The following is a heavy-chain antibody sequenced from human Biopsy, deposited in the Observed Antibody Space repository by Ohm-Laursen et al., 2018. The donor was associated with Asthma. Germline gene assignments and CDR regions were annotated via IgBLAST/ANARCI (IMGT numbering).Heavy chain of an antibody. J-gene: IGHJ4*02. Sequence: VASVKVSCKASGGTFSTFTITWVRQAPGQALEWMGGILPMLGTANYAQKFQGRVTITADESTTTAYMELSSLSSEDTALYYCARGPEYVRSSGALDYWGQGTLVTVSS. CDR1: GGTFSTFT. V-gene: IGHV1-69*13. D-gene: IGHD2-2*01. CDR2: ILPMLGTA. CDR3: ARGPEYVRSSGALDY.